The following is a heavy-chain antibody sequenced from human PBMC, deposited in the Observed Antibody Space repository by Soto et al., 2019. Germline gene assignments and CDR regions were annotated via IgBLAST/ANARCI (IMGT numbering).Heavy chain of an antibody. D-gene: IGHD6-6*01. Sequence: SETLSLTCAVYGGSFSGYYWSWIRQPPGKGLEWIGEINHSGSTNYNPSLKSRVTISVDTSKNQFSLKLSSVTAADTAVYYCARTERSSGVYFDYWGQGTLVTVSS. CDR3: ARTERSSGVYFDY. CDR1: GGSFSGYY. V-gene: IGHV4-34*01. J-gene: IGHJ4*02. CDR2: INHSGST.